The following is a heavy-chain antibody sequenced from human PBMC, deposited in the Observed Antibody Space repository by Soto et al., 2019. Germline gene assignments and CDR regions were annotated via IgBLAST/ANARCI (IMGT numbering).Heavy chain of an antibody. V-gene: IGHV3-23*01. CDR2: ISGSGGST. Sequence: GGSLRLSCAASGFTFSSYAMSWVRQAPGKGLEWVSAISGSGGSTYYADSVKGRFTISRDNSKNTLYLQMNSLRAEDTAVYYCAKDRYCSGGSCLSGDYYYYYMDVWGKGTTVTVS. J-gene: IGHJ6*03. D-gene: IGHD2-15*01. CDR3: AKDRYCSGGSCLSGDYYYYYMDV. CDR1: GFTFSSYA.